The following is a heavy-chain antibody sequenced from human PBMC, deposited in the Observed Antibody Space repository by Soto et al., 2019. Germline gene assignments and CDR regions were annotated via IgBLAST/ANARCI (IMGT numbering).Heavy chain of an antibody. D-gene: IGHD3-10*01. Sequence: EVQLVESGGGLVQPGGSLRLSCGASGFTFSNYWMHWVRQAPGEGLVWVSRINGDGSFTRFADSVKGRFTISRDNAKNTLYLQMNSLIVDDTAVYYCARVGGGSGNFDYWGQGTLVTVSS. V-gene: IGHV3-74*01. CDR1: GFTFSNYW. CDR2: INGDGSFT. J-gene: IGHJ4*02. CDR3: ARVGGGSGNFDY.